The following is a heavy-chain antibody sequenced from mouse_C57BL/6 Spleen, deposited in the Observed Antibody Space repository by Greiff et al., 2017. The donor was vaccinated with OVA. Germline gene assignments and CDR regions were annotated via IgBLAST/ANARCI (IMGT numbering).Heavy chain of an antibody. D-gene: IGHD2-3*01. CDR3: ARDGYYYAMDY. J-gene: IGHJ4*01. CDR1: GYTFTSYW. Sequence: VQLQQPGAELVRPGSSVKLSCKASGYTFTSYWMHWVKQRPIQGLEWIGNIDPSDSETHYNQKFKDKATLTVDKSSSTAYMQLSSLTSEYSAVCYCARDGYYYAMDYWGQGTSVTVSS. CDR2: IDPSDSET. V-gene: IGHV1-52*01.